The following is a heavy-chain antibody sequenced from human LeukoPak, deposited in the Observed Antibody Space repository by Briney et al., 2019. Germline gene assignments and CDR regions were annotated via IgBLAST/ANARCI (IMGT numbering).Heavy chain of an antibody. CDR1: GFTFSSYS. D-gene: IGHD1-1*01. Sequence: GGSLRLSCAASGFTFSSYSMNWVRQAPGKGLEWVSSISSSSSYIYYADSAKGRFTISRDNAKNSLYLQMNSLRAEDTAVYYCARNERKGGDYWGQGTLVTVSS. J-gene: IGHJ4*02. V-gene: IGHV3-21*01. CDR2: ISSSSSYI. CDR3: ARNERKGGDY.